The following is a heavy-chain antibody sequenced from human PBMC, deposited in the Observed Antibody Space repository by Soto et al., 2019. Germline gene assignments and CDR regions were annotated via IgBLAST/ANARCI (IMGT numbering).Heavy chain of an antibody. D-gene: IGHD3-16*02. V-gene: IGHV1-8*01. CDR1: GYTFTSYD. CDR2: MNPNSGNT. CDR3: ARYVKELHLAELSPQGYYYYMDV. J-gene: IGHJ6*03. Sequence: ASVKVSCKASGYTFTSYDINWVRQATGQGLEWMGWMNPNSGNTGYAQKFQGRVTMTRNTSISTAYMGLSSLRSEDTAVYYCARYVKELHLAELSPQGYYYYMDVWGKGTTVTVSS.